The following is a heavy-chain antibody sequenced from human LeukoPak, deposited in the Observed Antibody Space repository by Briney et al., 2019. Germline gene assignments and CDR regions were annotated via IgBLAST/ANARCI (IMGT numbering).Heavy chain of an antibody. Sequence: PSETLSLTCNVPGVSIGSHYWSWIRQSPGKGLEWIGCVYNSGTTVYNPSLTGRVTISVDTSKNQYSLNLRSVTAADAAVYYCARDAYWGQGILVTVSS. CDR2: VYNSGTT. CDR3: ARDAY. V-gene: IGHV4-59*11. J-gene: IGHJ4*02. CDR1: GVSIGSHY.